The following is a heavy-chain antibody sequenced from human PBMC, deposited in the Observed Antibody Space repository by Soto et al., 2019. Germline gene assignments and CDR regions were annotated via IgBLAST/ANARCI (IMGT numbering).Heavy chain of an antibody. CDR1: NGSISGFY. D-gene: IGHD1-26*01. J-gene: IGHJ4*02. Sequence: SEPLSLTCSVSNGSISGFYWTWIRQPPGKIPEWIGYIHYSGRTDYNPSLTSRATMSVDTSKNQFSLNLKSITAADTAVYYCVRAGVGIGNHFDSWGRGTLVTVSS. V-gene: IGHV4-59*12. CDR3: VRAGVGIGNHFDS. CDR2: IHYSGRT.